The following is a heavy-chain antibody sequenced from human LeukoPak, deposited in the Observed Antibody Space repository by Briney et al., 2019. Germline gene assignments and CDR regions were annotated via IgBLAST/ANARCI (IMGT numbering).Heavy chain of an antibody. J-gene: IGHJ6*02. CDR3: LRDYHGMDV. CDR2: IGLVGDT. V-gene: IGHV3-13*01. CDR1: GFTVSEYD. Sequence: PGGSLRLSCAASGFTVSEYDMHWVRQATGKGLEWVSAIGLVGDTYYLGSVKGRFTMSRDNANNKVHLQMNSLRDGDTGVYYCLRDYHGMDVWGQGTTVTVSS. D-gene: IGHD3-16*02.